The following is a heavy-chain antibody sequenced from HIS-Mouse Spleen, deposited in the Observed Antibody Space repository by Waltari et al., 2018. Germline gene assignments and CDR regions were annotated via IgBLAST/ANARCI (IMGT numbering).Heavy chain of an antibody. D-gene: IGHD3-22*01. Sequence: EVQLVESGGGLVQPGGSLRLSCAASGCTFSSYSLNWVRQAPGKGLEWVSYISSSSSTIYYADSVKGRFTISRDNAKNSLYLQMNSLRAEDTAVYYCARYRGYYGDYWGQGTLVTVSS. CDR1: GCTFSSYS. CDR3: ARYRGYYGDY. CDR2: ISSSSSTI. J-gene: IGHJ4*02. V-gene: IGHV3-48*01.